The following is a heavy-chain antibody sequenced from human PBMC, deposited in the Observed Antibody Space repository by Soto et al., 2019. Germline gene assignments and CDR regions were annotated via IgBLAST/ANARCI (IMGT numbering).Heavy chain of an antibody. CDR1: GAYVSDFS. CDR2: ITVNGIT. Sequence: QVQQLESGPGLVKPWDTLSLTCTVSGAYVSDFSWSWIRQPAGKGLEWIGRITVNGITQYTPSFRSRVTMSIDTSRNQFSLNLQSENAADTALYYCARESGENWTYEAHWGQGTLVTVSS. D-gene: IGHD1-7*01. J-gene: IGHJ1*01. V-gene: IGHV4-4*07. CDR3: ARESGENWTYEAH.